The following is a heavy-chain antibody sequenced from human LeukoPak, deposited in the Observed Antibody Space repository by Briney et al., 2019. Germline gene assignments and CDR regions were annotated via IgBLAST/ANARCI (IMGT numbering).Heavy chain of an antibody. V-gene: IGHV3-53*01. J-gene: IGHJ5*02. CDR2: IYSGGST. CDR1: GFTVSSNY. D-gene: IGHD2-15*01. CDR3: ARDGRCRGGSCYDNWFDP. Sequence: QTGGSLRLSCAASGFTVSSNYMSWVRQAPGKGLKWVSVIYSGGSTYYADSVKGRFTISRDNSKNTLYLQMNSLRAEDTAVYYCARDGRCRGGSCYDNWFDPWGQGTLVTVSS.